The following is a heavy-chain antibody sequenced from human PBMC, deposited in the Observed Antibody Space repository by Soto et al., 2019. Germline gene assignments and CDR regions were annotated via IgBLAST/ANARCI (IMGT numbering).Heavy chain of an antibody. Sequence: HPGGSLRLTCAASVFTFSTYGMQWVRQTPGKGLEWVALISYDGSNKLYSDSVRGRFTISRDNSKNTLYLQMNSLRAEDTAVYYCAKDKRTAKALAWCFDLWGRGTLATVSS. V-gene: IGHV3-30*18. CDR3: AKDKRTAKALAWCFDL. D-gene: IGHD5-18*01. CDR2: ISYDGSNK. J-gene: IGHJ2*01. CDR1: VFTFSTYG.